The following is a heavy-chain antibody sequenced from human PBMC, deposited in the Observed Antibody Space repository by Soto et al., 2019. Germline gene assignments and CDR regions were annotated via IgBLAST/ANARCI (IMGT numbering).Heavy chain of an antibody. CDR1: GYSFTSYW. D-gene: IGHD2-2*01. J-gene: IGHJ6*02. V-gene: IGHV5-51*01. Sequence: PGESLKISCKGSGYSFTSYWIGWVRQMPGKGLEWMGIIYPGDSDTRYSPSFQGQVTISADKSISTAYLQWSSLKASDTAMYYCARRSLVSSTSHKESYYYYGMDVWGQGTTVTAP. CDR3: ARRSLVSSTSHKESYYYYGMDV. CDR2: IYPGDSDT.